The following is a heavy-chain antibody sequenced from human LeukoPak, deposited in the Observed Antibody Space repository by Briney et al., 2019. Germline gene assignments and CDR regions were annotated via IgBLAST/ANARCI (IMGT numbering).Heavy chain of an antibody. D-gene: IGHD2-2*01. V-gene: IGHV1-18*01. Sequence: ASVKVSCKASGYTFTSYGISWVRQAPGQGLEWMGWISAYNGNTNYAQKLQGRVTMTTDTSTSTAYMELRSLRSDDTAVYYCAGEYCSSTSCSLYYMDVWGKGTTVTVSS. CDR2: ISAYNGNT. CDR3: AGEYCSSTSCSLYYMDV. J-gene: IGHJ6*03. CDR1: GYTFTSYG.